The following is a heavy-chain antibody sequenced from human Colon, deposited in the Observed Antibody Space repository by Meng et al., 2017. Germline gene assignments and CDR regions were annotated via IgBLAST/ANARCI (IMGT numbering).Heavy chain of an antibody. V-gene: IGHV4-4*07. CDR1: GGSMSGYY. Sequence: QVQEEESGPGLVKPSETLSLTCTVSGGSMSGYYWNWIRQTAGKGMEWIGHIYSSGRTNYNPSLKSRVTISVDSSKNQFSLNLTSVTAADTAVYFCARVQRFCTGGICSNWFDPWGQGTLVTVSS. D-gene: IGHD2-15*01. J-gene: IGHJ5*02. CDR3: ARVQRFCTGGICSNWFDP. CDR2: IYSSGRT.